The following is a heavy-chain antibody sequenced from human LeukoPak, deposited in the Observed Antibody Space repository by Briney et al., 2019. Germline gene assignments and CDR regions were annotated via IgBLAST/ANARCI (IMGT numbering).Heavy chain of an antibody. CDR2: ISSSSSYI. CDR1: GFTFSSYN. V-gene: IGHV3-21*01. J-gene: IGHJ4*02. D-gene: IGHD6-13*01. Sequence: GGSLRLSCAASGFTFSSYNINWVRLAPGKGLEWVSSISSSSSYIYYADSVKGRFTISRDNAKNSLFLQMNSLRAEDTAVYYCARDAIAAAGFYYFDYWGQGTLVTASS. CDR3: ARDAIAAAGFYYFDY.